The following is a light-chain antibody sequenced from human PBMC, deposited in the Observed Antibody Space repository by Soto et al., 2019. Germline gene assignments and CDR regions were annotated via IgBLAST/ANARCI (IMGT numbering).Light chain of an antibody. J-gene: IGKJ5*01. CDR3: QQYNKLPTRT. CDR2: GQS. V-gene: IGKV3-15*01. CDR1: QRFXFN. Sequence: IVLTQSAATLSVSPGERATLPCRASQRFXFNFGWYQTKPGQTPRILIXGQSTRATGVPGRFIGSGSDKEFTLTISSLQSEDFAVYYCQQYNKLPTRTFGQGTRLEIK.